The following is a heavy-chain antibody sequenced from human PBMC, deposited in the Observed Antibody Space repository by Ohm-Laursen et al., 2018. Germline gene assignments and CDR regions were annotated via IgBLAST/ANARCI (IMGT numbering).Heavy chain of an antibody. Sequence: GSSVKVSCNASGYTFTSYYMHWVRQAPGQGLEWMGIINPSGGSTSYAQKFQGRVTMTRDTSTSTVYMELSSLRSEDTAVYYCARVDYDILTGSYYFDYWGQGTLVTVSS. CDR3: ARVDYDILTGSYYFDY. CDR2: INPSGGST. D-gene: IGHD3-9*01. J-gene: IGHJ4*02. CDR1: GYTFTSYY. V-gene: IGHV1-46*01.